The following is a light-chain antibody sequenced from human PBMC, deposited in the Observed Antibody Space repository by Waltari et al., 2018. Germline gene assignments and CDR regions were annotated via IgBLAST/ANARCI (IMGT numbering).Light chain of an antibody. V-gene: IGKV1-33*01. CDR1: QDINNY. CDR3: QQYDNLGLT. CDR2: DGS. Sequence: QMTQSPSSLSASVGDRVTINCQASQDINNYLNWYQQKPGKAPKLLIYDGSTLQPGVPSRFSGSGFATEFTLTISSLQPEDIATYYCQQYDNLGLTFGGGTRVEIK. J-gene: IGKJ4*01.